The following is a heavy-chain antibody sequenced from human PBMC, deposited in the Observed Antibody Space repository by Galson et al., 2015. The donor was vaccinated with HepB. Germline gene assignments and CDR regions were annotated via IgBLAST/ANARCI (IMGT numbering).Heavy chain of an antibody. CDR3: AKVRDTAMLYGMDV. D-gene: IGHD5-18*01. V-gene: IGHV3-23*01. CDR2: ISGSGGST. Sequence: SLRLSCAASGFTFSSYAMSWVRQAPGKGLEWVSAISGSGGSTYYADSVKGQFTISRDNSKNTLYLQMNSLRAEDTAVYYCAKVRDTAMLYGMDVWGQGTTVTVSS. J-gene: IGHJ6*02. CDR1: GFTFSSYA.